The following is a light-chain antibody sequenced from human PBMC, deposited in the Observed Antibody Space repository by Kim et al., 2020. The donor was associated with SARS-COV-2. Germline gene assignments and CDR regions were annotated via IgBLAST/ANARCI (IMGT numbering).Light chain of an antibody. CDR3: GSLDSRLNWV. CDR2: DDS. Sequence: PGQKVAISCSGSTSNIGNNFVSWFQQLPGTAPKLLIYDDSKRPSGIPDRFSGSKSGTSATLGITGLQTGDEADYYCGSLDSRLNWVFGGGTKVTVL. CDR1: TSNIGNNF. J-gene: IGLJ3*02. V-gene: IGLV1-51*01.